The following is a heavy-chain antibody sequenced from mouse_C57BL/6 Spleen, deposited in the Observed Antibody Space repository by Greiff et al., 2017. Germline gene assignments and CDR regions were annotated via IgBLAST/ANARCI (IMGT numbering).Heavy chain of an antibody. J-gene: IGHJ3*01. CDR1: GYAFSSSW. D-gene: IGHD4-1*01. CDR2: IYPGDGDT. CDR3: ARWGTNWDWFAY. Sequence: QVQLQQSGPELVKPGASVKISCKASGYAFSSSWMNWVKQRPGKGLEWIGRIYPGDGDTNYNGKFKGKATLTADESSSTAYMQLSSLTSEDSAVYFCARWGTNWDWFAYWGQGTLVTVSA. V-gene: IGHV1-82*01.